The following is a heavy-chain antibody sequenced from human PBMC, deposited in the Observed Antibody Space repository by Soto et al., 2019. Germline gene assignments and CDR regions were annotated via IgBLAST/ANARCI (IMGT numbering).Heavy chain of an antibody. CDR3: ARAGAAPYYYYGMDV. Sequence: SVKVSCKASGGTFSSYAISWVRQAPGQGLEWMGGIIPIFGTANYAQKFQGRVTITADESTSTAYMELSSLRSDDTAVYYCARAGAAPYYYYGMDVWGQGTRVTVS. J-gene: IGHJ6*02. CDR1: GGTFSSYA. V-gene: IGHV1-69*13. CDR2: IIPIFGTA. D-gene: IGHD2-15*01.